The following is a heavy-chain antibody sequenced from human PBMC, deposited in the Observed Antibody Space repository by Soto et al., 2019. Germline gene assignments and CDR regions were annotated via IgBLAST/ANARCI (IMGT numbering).Heavy chain of an antibody. J-gene: IGHJ3*02. D-gene: IGHD3-22*01. CDR3: ARDREYYSDSSGYRAFDI. CDR1: GGTFSSYA. Sequence: SVKVSCKASGGTFSSYAISWVRQAPGQGLEWMGGIIPIFGTANYAQKFQGRVTITADESTSTAYMELSSLRSEDTAVYYCARDREYYSDSSGYRAFDIWGQVTMVTVSS. V-gene: IGHV1-69*13. CDR2: IIPIFGTA.